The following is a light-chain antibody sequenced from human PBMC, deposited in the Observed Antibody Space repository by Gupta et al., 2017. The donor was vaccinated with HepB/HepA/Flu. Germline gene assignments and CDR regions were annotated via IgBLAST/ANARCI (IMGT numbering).Light chain of an antibody. CDR1: SSNIGSNT. CDR2: SNN. CDR3: AAWDDSLKGV. V-gene: IGLV1-44*01. Sequence: QSVLTQPPSASGTPGQRATLACSGSSSNIGSNTVNWYQQLPGTAPKLLIYSNNQRPSGVPDRFSGSKSGTSASLAISGRQSEDDADYYCAAWDDSLKGVFGGGTKLTVL. J-gene: IGLJ3*02.